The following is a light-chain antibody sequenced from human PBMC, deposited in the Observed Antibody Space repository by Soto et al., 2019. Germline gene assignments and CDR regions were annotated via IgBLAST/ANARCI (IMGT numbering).Light chain of an antibody. V-gene: IGLV1-47*01. CDR2: RNN. Sequence: QSVLTQPPSASGAPGQRVTISCSGSSSNTGSNYVYWYQQLPGTAPKLLIYRNNQRPSGVPDRFSGSKSGTSASLAISGLRSGDGADYSCAAWDYSRSRFVFGTGSMVTV. CDR1: SSNTGSNY. CDR3: AAWDYSRSRFV. J-gene: IGLJ1*01.